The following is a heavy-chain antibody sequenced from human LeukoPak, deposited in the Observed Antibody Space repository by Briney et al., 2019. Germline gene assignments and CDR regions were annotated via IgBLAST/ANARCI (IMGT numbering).Heavy chain of an antibody. V-gene: IGHV4-34*01. J-gene: IGHJ5*02. CDR1: GGSFSGYY. Sequence: SETLSLTCAVYGGSFSGYYWSWIRQPPGKGLEWIGEINHSGSTYYNPSLKSRVTISVDTSKNQFSLKLSSVTAADTAVYYCARDLISDEQNVVVGKNWFDPWGQGTLVTVSS. D-gene: IGHD2-21*01. CDR2: INHSGST. CDR3: ARDLISDEQNVVVGKNWFDP.